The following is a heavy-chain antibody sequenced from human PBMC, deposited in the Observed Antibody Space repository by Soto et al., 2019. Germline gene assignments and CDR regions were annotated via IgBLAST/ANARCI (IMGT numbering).Heavy chain of an antibody. D-gene: IGHD2-15*01. J-gene: IGHJ3*02. CDR2: INPNSGAT. Sequence: ASVKVSCKASGFTLSDYFIHWVRQAPGQGLEWMGWINPNSGATNYAQNLQGRVTLTGDKSISTAFMELTRLRSDDTAVYFCARVGNGFHIWGQGTMVTVSS. CDR3: ARVGNGFHI. V-gene: IGHV1-2*02. CDR1: GFTLSDYF.